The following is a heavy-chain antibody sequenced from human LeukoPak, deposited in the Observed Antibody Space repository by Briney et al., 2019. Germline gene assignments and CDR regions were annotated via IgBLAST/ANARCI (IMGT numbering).Heavy chain of an antibody. Sequence: PGGSLRLSCAASGFTFSNAWMSWVRQAPGKGLEWVGRIKSKTDGGTTDYAAPVKGRYTISRDDSKNTLYLQMNSLKTEDTAVYYCTTEAIVVVAASDAFDTWGQGTMVTVSS. CDR1: GFTFSNAW. V-gene: IGHV3-15*01. D-gene: IGHD2-15*01. CDR2: IKSKTDGGTT. CDR3: TTEAIVVVAASDAFDT. J-gene: IGHJ3*02.